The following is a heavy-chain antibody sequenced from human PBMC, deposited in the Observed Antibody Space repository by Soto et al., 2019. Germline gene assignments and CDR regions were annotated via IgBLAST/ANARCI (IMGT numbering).Heavy chain of an antibody. V-gene: IGHV3-30-3*01. CDR1: GFIFSNSA. Sequence: PGGSLRLSCAGSGFIFSNSAFHWVRQAPGKGLEWVALISYDGNNKYYADSVKGRFTISRDNSKNTLYLQMHSLRADDTAVYYCEREVESYARSGFFDYWGQGALVTVSS. CDR3: EREVESYARSGFFDY. CDR2: ISYDGNNK. D-gene: IGHD3-22*01. J-gene: IGHJ4*02.